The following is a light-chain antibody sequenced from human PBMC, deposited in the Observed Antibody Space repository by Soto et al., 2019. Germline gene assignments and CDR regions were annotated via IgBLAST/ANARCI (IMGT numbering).Light chain of an antibody. J-gene: IGKJ1*01. CDR3: QQYKSSSWT. CDR2: EAS. CDR1: QNIRSS. V-gene: IGKV1-5*01. Sequence: DIQMTQSPSTLSASLGDRVTITCRASQNIRSSLAWYQQKPGKAPKLLIYEASTLESGVPPRFSGSESGTAFTLTISSLQPDDFATYYCQQYKSSSWTFGQGTKVDIK.